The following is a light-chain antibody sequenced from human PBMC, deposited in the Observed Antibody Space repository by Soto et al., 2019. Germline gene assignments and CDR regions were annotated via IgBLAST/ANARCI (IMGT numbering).Light chain of an antibody. J-gene: IGKJ1*01. Sequence: GDRVTLTCRASQSISTYLNWYQQKPGKAPDLLIYTASNLESGVPSRFSGSASGTEFTLTISSLQPDDFATYYCQHYNSYSEAFGQGTKVDIK. CDR2: TAS. CDR1: QSISTY. CDR3: QHYNSYSEA. V-gene: IGKV1-5*01.